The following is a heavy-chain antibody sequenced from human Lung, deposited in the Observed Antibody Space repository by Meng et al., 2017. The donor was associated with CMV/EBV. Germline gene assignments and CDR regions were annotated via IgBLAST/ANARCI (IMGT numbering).Heavy chain of an antibody. Sequence: GEXXKISCAVSGFSGSGIHWVRQASGKGLEWVGHSRSKDFSYATEFAASVKGRFTISRDESKNTAHLQMNSLKTEDTAVYYCTKDWSHAMDGWGQGTTVTVSS. CDR3: TKDWSHAMDG. CDR1: GFSGSG. V-gene: IGHV3-73*01. D-gene: IGHD1-1*01. J-gene: IGHJ6*02. CDR2: SRSKDFSYAT.